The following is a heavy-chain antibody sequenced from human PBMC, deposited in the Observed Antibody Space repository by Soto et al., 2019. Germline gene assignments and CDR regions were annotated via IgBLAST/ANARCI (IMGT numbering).Heavy chain of an antibody. CDR3: TRDAYYDFWSGYSAYYYYYMDV. Sequence: GGSLRLSCAASGFTFSSSWMHWVRQAPGKGLVWVSRINGDGSSTTHADSVRGRFTISRDNTKNTLYLQMNSLRAEDTAVYYCTRDAYYDFWSGYSAYYYYYMDVWGKGTTVTVSS. D-gene: IGHD3-3*01. CDR2: INGDGSST. CDR1: GFTFSSSW. J-gene: IGHJ6*03. V-gene: IGHV3-74*01.